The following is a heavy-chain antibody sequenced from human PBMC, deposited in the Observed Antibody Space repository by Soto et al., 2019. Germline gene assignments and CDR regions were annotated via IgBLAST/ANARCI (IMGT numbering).Heavy chain of an antibody. V-gene: IGHV2-26*01. CDR1: GFSLSNARMG. CDR3: ARLHLGYCSGGSGYRYFDL. D-gene: IGHD2-15*01. J-gene: IGHJ2*01. CDR2: IFSNDEK. Sequence: QVTLKESGPVLVKPTETLTLTCTVSGFSLSNARMGVSWIRQPPGKALEWLAHIFSNDEKSYSTSLKSRLTISKHTSKSQVVLTMTNMDPVDTATYYCARLHLGYCSGGSGYRYFDLWGRGTLFTVSS.